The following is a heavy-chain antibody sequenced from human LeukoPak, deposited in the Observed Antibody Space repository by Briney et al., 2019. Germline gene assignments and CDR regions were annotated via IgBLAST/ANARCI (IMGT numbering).Heavy chain of an antibody. CDR2: ISYDGGNK. V-gene: IGHV3-30-3*01. D-gene: IGHD3-16*01. CDR3: AKGLRTGVGPYMGYHYYMDV. J-gene: IGHJ6*03. CDR1: GFIFSSYA. Sequence: GGSLRLSCAASGFIFSSYAMHWVRQAPGKGLEWVAVISYDGGNKYYADSVKGRFTISRDNSKNTLSLQMNSLRDEDTGVYFCAKGLRTGVGPYMGYHYYMDVWGKGATVTVSS.